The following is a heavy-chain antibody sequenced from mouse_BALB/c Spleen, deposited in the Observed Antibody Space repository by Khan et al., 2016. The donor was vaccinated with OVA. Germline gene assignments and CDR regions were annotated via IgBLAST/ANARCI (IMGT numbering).Heavy chain of an antibody. CDR1: GFTFNNYA. CDR3: ARQVGIYDGPCDY. Sequence: EVELVESGGGLVTPGGSLKLSCAASGFTFNNYAMSWVRQTPEKRLEWVATVSSGGSYTYYPDSVKGRFTISRDNAKNNLYLQMSSLRAEDTAMYYCARQVGIYDGPCDYWGHGTTLTVSS. D-gene: IGHD2-3*01. J-gene: IGHJ2*01. V-gene: IGHV5-9-3*01. CDR2: VSSGGSYT.